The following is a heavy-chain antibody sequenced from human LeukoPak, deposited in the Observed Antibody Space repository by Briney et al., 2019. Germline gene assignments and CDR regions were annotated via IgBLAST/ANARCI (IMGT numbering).Heavy chain of an antibody. CDR2: INPSGGST. J-gene: IGHJ5*02. V-gene: IGHV1-46*01. CDR3: ARLRLLYYYGSGSYVSWFDP. CDR1: GYTFTNYY. Sequence: ASVKVSCKASGYTFTNYYIHWVRQAPGQGLEWMGIINPSGGSTTYAQKFQGRVTIARDTPTSTVYMVLSSLRSEDTAVYYCARLRLLYYYGSGSYVSWFDPWGQGTLVTVSS. D-gene: IGHD3-10*01.